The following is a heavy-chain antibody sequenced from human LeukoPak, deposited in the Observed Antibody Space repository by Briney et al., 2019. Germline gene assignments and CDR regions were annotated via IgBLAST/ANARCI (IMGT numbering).Heavy chain of an antibody. CDR1: GGSISSHY. V-gene: IGHV4-59*11. J-gene: IGHJ5*02. CDR2: IYYSGST. Sequence: SETLSLTCTVSGGSISSHYWSWIRQPPGKGLEWIGYIYYSGSTNYNPSLKSRVTISVDTSKNQFSLKLSSVTAADTAVYYCARIAGGWFDPWGQGTLVTVSS. D-gene: IGHD1-26*01. CDR3: ARIAGGWFDP.